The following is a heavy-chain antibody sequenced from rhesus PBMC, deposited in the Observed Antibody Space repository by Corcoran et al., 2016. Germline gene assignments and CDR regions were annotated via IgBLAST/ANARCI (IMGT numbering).Heavy chain of an antibody. CDR2: INGNSGST. D-gene: IGHD2-21*01. V-gene: IGHV4-80*01. Sequence: QVQLQELGPGLVKPSETLSLICAVSGGSFSDYWWTWIRQPPGKRLEWIGEINGNSGSTNYNPSLKTRVTISKDASKNQFSLKLTSVTAADTAVYYCASRFLSGPVWGQGVLVTVSS. CDR1: GGSFSDYW. CDR3: ASRFLSGPV. J-gene: IGHJ4*01.